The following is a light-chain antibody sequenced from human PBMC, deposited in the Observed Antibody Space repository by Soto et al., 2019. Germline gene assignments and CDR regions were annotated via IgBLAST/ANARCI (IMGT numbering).Light chain of an antibody. Sequence: IVLTQSPATLSLSPGERATLSCGASQSVGTYIAWYKQKPGLAPRLVIFDSSTRATGIPDRFSGSGSGTDFTLTISRLEPEDFAVYFCQQYGNSPQITFGRGTRLEIK. V-gene: IGKV3D-20*01. J-gene: IGKJ5*01. CDR1: QSVGTY. CDR3: QQYGNSPQIT. CDR2: DSS.